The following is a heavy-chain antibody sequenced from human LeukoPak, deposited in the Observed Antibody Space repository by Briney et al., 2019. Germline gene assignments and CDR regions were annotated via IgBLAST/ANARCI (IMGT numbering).Heavy chain of an antibody. CDR1: GFTFSTYS. CDR3: ARPLRSSGYHCFDY. CDR2: ITGSISTI. J-gene: IGHJ4*02. V-gene: IGHV3-48*01. Sequence: GGSLRLSCAASGFTFSTYSMNWVRQAPEKVLEWISYITGSISTIYYADSVKGRFTISRDNAKNSLYLQMNSLRAEDTAVYYCARPLRSSGYHCFDYWGQGTLVTVSS. D-gene: IGHD3-22*01.